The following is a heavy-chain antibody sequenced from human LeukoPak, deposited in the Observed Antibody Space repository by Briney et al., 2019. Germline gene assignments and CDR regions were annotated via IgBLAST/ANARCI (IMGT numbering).Heavy chain of an antibody. CDR3: ARLTGDGDGYNYEFDY. CDR1: GGTFSSYA. J-gene: IGHJ4*02. V-gene: IGHV1-69*01. Sequence: ASVKVSCKASGGTFSSYAISWVRQAPGQGLEWMGGIIPIFGTANYAQKFQGRVTITADESTSTAYMELSSLRSEDTAVYYCARLTGDGDGYNYEFDYWGQGTLVTVSS. CDR2: IIPIFGTA. D-gene: IGHD5-24*01.